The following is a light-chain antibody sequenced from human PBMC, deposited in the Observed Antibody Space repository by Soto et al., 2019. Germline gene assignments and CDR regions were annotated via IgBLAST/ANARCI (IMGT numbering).Light chain of an antibody. CDR2: YDS. Sequence: SYELTQPPSVSVAPGKTAGITCGGNNIGSKSVHWYQQKPGQAPVLVIYYDSDRPSGIPERFSGSNSGNTATLTISRVEAGDEADYYCQVWDSSSDPLVFGTGTKVTVL. V-gene: IGLV3-21*04. J-gene: IGLJ1*01. CDR3: QVWDSSSDPLV. CDR1: NIGSKS.